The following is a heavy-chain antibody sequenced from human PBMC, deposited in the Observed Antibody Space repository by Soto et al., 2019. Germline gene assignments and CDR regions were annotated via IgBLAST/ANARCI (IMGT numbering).Heavy chain of an antibody. D-gene: IGHD5-12*01. CDR2: IYHSGST. Sequence: QLQLQESGSGLVKPSQTLSLTCAVSGGSISSGGYSWSWIRQPPGKGLEWIGYIYHSGSTYYNPSLESLGTISVDRSKNQFSLKLSSVTAADTAVYYCAAGGGLPRYYWGQGTLVTVSS. CDR1: GGSISSGGYS. V-gene: IGHV4-30-2*01. J-gene: IGHJ4*02. CDR3: AAGGGLPRYY.